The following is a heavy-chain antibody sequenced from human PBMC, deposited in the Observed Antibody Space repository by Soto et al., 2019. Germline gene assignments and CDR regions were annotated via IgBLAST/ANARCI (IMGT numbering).Heavy chain of an antibody. CDR1: GYIFTTYS. Sequence: ASVKVSCKASGYIFTTYSINWVRQAPGQGLELMGWISAYDGKTTYAEKFQGRVTLTTDTSTSTAYMELRSLRSDDTAIYYCARDPHEFWTSYWFDPWGQGTPVTVSS. CDR3: ARDPHEFWTSYWFDP. J-gene: IGHJ5*02. D-gene: IGHD3-3*01. V-gene: IGHV1-18*01. CDR2: ISAYDGKT.